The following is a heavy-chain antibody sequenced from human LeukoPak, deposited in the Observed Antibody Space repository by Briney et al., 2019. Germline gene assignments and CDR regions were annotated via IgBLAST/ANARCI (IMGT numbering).Heavy chain of an antibody. V-gene: IGHV3-23*01. Sequence: GGSLRLSCAASGFTFSSYAMSWVRQAPGGGLEWVSAISGGGDTTYHADSVKGRLTISRDNSENRLSLQMDSLRAEDTAVYFCAKDTTAWWYHRAYMDVWGKGTRVTVSS. D-gene: IGHD2-15*01. CDR2: ISGGGDTT. CDR1: GFTFSSYA. J-gene: IGHJ6*03. CDR3: AKDTTAWWYHRAYMDV.